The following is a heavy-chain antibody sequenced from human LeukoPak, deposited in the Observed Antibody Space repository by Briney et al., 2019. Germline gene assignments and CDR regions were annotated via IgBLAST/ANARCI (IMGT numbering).Heavy chain of an antibody. CDR2: IYNSGNT. V-gene: IGHV4-38-2*02. CDR3: ARDADSIHYFDY. J-gene: IGHJ4*02. CDR1: GYSINSGYN. Sequence: SETLSLTCTVSGYSINSGYNWAWIRQPPGKGLEWIGSIYNSGNTYYNPSLKRPVTMSVDTSKNQFSLKLTSVTAADAAVYYCARDADSIHYFDYWGQGTLVTVSS. D-gene: IGHD3-22*01.